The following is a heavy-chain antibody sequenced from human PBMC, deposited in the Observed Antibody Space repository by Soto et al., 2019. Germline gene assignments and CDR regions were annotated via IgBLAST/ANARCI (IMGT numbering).Heavy chain of an antibody. CDR3: ARHVGFAFFDCLLHPPSYYYYSYMDV. CDR2: IYYSGST. Sequence: PSETLSLTCTVSGGSISSSSYYWGWIRQPPGKGLEWIGSIYYSGSTYYNPSLKSRVTISVDTSKNQFSLKLSSVTAADTAVYYCARHVGFAFFDCLLHPPSYYYYSYMDVWGKGTTVTVSS. V-gene: IGHV4-39*01. D-gene: IGHD3-9*01. J-gene: IGHJ6*03. CDR1: GGSISSSSYY.